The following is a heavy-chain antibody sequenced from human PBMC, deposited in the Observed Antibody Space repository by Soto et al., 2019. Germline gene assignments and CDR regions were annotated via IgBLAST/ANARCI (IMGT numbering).Heavy chain of an antibody. V-gene: IGHV1-46*03. CDR3: ARDAKLYSSSSGGVDY. CDR2: INPSGGST. J-gene: IGHJ4*02. D-gene: IGHD6-6*01. CDR1: GYTFTSYY. Sequence: GASVKVSCKASGYTFTSYYMHWVRQAPGQGLEWMGIINPSGGSTSYAQKFQGRVTMTRDTSTSTVYMELSSLRSEDTAVYYCARDAKLYSSSSGGVDYWGQGTLVTVSS.